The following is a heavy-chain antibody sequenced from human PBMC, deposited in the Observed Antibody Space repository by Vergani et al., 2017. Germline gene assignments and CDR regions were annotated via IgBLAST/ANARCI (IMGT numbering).Heavy chain of an antibody. V-gene: IGHV3-33*02. CDR3: AVEPTGTTNDAFDV. CDR1: GIMFKTYG. CDR2: IDYDGDDR. J-gene: IGHJ3*01. Sequence: QLVESGGGVVKPGKSLRLSCEGSGIMFKTYGIHWVRQAPGKGLAWVAGIDYDGDDRQYLESVKCLFTVSRDNSKKMSFLEMNVRRDDDTALYYCAVEPTGTTNDAFDVWGQGTLVTVSS. D-gene: IGHD1-14*01.